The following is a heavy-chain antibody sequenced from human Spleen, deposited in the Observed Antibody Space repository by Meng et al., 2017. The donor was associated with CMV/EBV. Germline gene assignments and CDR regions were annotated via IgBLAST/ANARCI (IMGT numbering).Heavy chain of an antibody. CDR3: VTAPALAGGRWFDP. J-gene: IGHJ5*02. CDR1: GSIFSNAW. CDR2: IKSNVNGGTI. Sequence: SGSIFSNAWMTWVRQAPGKGLEWIGRIKSNVNGGTIEYAGRLKDRFIISRDDSTATLYLQIISLKTADTGVYYCVTAPALAGGRWFDPWGQGTLVTVSS. V-gene: IGHV3-15*01. D-gene: IGHD3-16*01.